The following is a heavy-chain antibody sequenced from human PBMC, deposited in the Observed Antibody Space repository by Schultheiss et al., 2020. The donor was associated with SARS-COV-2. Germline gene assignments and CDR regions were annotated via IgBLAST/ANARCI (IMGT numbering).Heavy chain of an antibody. CDR3: ARLGATYYFDY. J-gene: IGHJ4*02. Sequence: SETLSLTCTVSGGSISSGDYYWSWIRQPPGKGLEWIGYIYYSGRTDYNPSLKSRVTISVDTSKNQFSLKLSSVTAADTAVYYCARLGATYYFDYWGQGTLVTVSS. CDR2: IYYSGRT. CDR1: GGSISSGDYY. V-gene: IGHV4-30-4*01. D-gene: IGHD1-26*01.